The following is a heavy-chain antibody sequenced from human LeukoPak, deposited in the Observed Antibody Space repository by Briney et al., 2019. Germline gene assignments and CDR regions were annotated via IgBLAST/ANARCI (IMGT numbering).Heavy chain of an antibody. D-gene: IGHD2-2*02. CDR2: ISAYNGNT. CDR3: ARDIVVVPAAIDPDYSSTPADY. Sequence: ASVKVSCKASGYTFTSYGISWVRQAPGQGLEWMGWISAYNGNTNYAQKLQGRVTMATDTSTSTAYMELRSLRSDDTAVYYCARDIVVVPAAIDPDYSSTPADYWGQGTLVTVSS. J-gene: IGHJ4*02. V-gene: IGHV1-18*01. CDR1: GYTFTSYG.